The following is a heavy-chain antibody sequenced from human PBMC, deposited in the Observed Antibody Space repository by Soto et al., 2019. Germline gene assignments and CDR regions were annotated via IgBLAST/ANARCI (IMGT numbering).Heavy chain of an antibody. Sequence: SETLSLTCTVSDDSFRGAEYYWSWIRQPLGKGPEWIGYTYYNGDTKYNPALRSRVTMSEDTSKNQFSLRLSSVTAADTAVYFCARGPAYIDGWRTFDLWGRGILVTSPQ. J-gene: IGHJ4*02. V-gene: IGHV4-61*08. D-gene: IGHD6-19*01. CDR3: ARGPAYIDGWRTFDL. CDR2: TYYNGDT. CDR1: DDSFRGAEYY.